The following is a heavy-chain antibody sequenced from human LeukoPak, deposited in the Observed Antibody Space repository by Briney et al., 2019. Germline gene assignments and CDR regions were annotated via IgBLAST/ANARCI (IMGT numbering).Heavy chain of an antibody. V-gene: IGHV3-9*01. Sequence: TGGSLRLSCAASGFTFSSYSMNWVRQAPGKGLEWVSGISWNSGSIGYADSVKGRFTISRDNAKNSLYLQMNSLRAEDTALYYCAKDKDYYGSGSPFDYWGQGTLVTVSS. CDR1: GFTFSSYS. CDR3: AKDKDYYGSGSPFDY. J-gene: IGHJ4*02. D-gene: IGHD3-10*01. CDR2: ISWNSGSI.